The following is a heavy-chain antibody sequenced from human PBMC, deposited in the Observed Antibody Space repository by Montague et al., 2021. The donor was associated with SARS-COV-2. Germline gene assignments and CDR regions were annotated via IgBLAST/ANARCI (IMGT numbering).Heavy chain of an antibody. CDR2: IDPSDSYT. Sequence: QSGAEVKKPGESLRISCKGSGYSFTRYWIIWVRQMPGKGLEWMGRIDPSDSYTNYSPSFQGHVTISADKSISTAYPQWSSLKASDTAMYYCARPMTTIPNDAFDIWGQGTMVTVSS. CDR3: ARPMTTIPNDAFDI. CDR1: GYSFTRYW. D-gene: IGHD3-22*01. V-gene: IGHV5-10-1*01. J-gene: IGHJ3*02.